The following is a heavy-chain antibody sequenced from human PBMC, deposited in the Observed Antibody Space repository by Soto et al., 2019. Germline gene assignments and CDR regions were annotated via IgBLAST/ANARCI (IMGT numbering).Heavy chain of an antibody. CDR2: IDPTDSYT. V-gene: IGHV5-10-1*01. J-gene: IGHJ4*02. CDR3: ARRAGHSRGWSEPFDY. CDR1: GYSFTTYL. Sequence: GESLNISWQGSGYSFTTYLISLVRQMPGKGLEWVGRIDPTDSYTNYSQSFQGHVTISVDKSISTAYLQWSSMKASAAAMYYCARRAGHSRGWSEPFDYWGQGTLVTVSS. D-gene: IGHD6-19*01.